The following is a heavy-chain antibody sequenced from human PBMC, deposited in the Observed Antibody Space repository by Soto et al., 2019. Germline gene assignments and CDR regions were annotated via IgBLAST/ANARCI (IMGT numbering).Heavy chain of an antibody. CDR3: ARDWIMRSYCSGGSCEYYYYYGMDV. D-gene: IGHD2-15*01. V-gene: IGHV3-21*01. J-gene: IGHJ6*02. CDR2: ISSSSSYI. CDR1: VFTFSSYS. Sequence: PWWSLRLSCSASVFTFSSYSMNWVRQAPGKGLEWVSSISSSSSYIYYADSVKGRFTISRDNAKNSLYLQMNSLRAEDTAVYYCARDWIMRSYCSGGSCEYYYYYGMDVWGQGTTVTVSS.